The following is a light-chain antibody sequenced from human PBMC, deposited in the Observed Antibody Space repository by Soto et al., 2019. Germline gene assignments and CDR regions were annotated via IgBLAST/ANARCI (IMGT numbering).Light chain of an antibody. V-gene: IGLV1-40*01. J-gene: IGLJ1*01. CDR1: SSNIGAGYD. Sequence: QSVLTQPPSVSGAPGQRVTISCTGSSSNIGAGYDVHWYQQLPGTAPKLLIYGNSNRPSGVPDRFSGSKSGTSASLAITGLQAEDEADYYRPSDDISPSASRVSGTGTKV. CDR3: PSDDISPSASRV. CDR2: GNS.